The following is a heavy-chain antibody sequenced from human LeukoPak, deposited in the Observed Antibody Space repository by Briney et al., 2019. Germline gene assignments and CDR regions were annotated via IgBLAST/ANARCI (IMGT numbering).Heavy chain of an antibody. V-gene: IGHV3-23*01. CDR1: GFTFSSYA. D-gene: IGHD3-10*01. Sequence: GESLRLSCAASGFTFSSYAMSWVRQAPGKGLEWVSTISGSGGNTYYADSVKGRFTISRDNSKNTLYLQMNSLRAEDTAVYYCANMVRGVITYFDYWGQGTLVTVSS. J-gene: IGHJ4*02. CDR2: ISGSGGNT. CDR3: ANMVRGVITYFDY.